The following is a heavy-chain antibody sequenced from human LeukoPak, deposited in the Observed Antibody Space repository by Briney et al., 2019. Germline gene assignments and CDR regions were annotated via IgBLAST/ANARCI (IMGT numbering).Heavy chain of an antibody. V-gene: IGHV1-8*01. J-gene: IGHJ4*02. Sequence: ASVKVSCKDSGYTFTNYDINWVRQATGQGLEWMGWMNPNSGNTACAQKFQGRVTITADESTSTAYMELSSLRSEDTAVYYCASPRRGYSGYDGYYFDYWGQGTLVTVSS. CDR2: MNPNSGNT. D-gene: IGHD5-12*01. CDR1: GYTFTNYD. CDR3: ASPRRGYSGYDGYYFDY.